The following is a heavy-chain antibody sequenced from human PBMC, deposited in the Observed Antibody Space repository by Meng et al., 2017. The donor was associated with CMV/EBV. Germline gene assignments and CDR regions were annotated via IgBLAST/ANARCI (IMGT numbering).Heavy chain of an antibody. CDR2: ISGSGGST. J-gene: IGHJ4*02. D-gene: IGHD5-18*01. Sequence: GESLKISCAASGFTFSSYAMSWVRQAPGKGLEWVSAISGSGGSTYYADSVKGRFTISRDNSKNTLYLQMNSLRAEDTAVYYCAKGGLQLWAQFDYWGQGTLVTVSS. CDR3: AKGGLQLWAQFDY. V-gene: IGHV3-23*01. CDR1: GFTFSSYA.